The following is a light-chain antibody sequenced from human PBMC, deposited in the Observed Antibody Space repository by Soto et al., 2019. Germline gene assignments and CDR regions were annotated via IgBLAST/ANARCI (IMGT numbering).Light chain of an antibody. J-gene: IGLJ2*01. CDR1: RSNIGAGYA. CDR3: LSYDTSLRASV. CDR2: DNT. V-gene: IGLV1-40*01. Sequence: QSVLTQPPSVSGAPGQRVTISCTGSRSNIGAGYAVHWYQQLPGTAPKLLIYDNTNRPSGVPDRFSASESGTSASLAITSLQSEDDTDYYCLSYDTSLRASVFGGGTKLTVL.